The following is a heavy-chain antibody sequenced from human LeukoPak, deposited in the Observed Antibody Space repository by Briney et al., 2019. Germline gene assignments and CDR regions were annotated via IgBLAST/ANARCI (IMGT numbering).Heavy chain of an antibody. D-gene: IGHD3-9*01. J-gene: IGHJ4*02. CDR3: ARPSYDILTGYYNVDY. CDR1: GGSFSGYY. V-gene: IGHV4-34*01. CDR2: INHSGST. Sequence: SETLSLTCAVYGGSFSGYYWSWIRQPPGKGLEWIGEINHSGSTNYNPSLKSRVTISVDTSKNQFFLKLSSVTAADTAVYYCARPSYDILTGYYNVDYWGQGTLVTVSS.